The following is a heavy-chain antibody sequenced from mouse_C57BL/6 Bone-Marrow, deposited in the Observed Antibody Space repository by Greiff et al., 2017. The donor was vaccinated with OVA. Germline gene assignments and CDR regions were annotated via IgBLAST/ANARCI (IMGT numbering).Heavy chain of an antibody. Sequence: VQLQQSGAELVRPGTSVKMSCKASGYTFTNYWIGWAKQRPGHGLEWIGDIYPGGGYTNYTEKFKGKATLTADKSSSTAYMQFSSLTSEDSAIYYCASGNYGYWYFDVWGTGTTVTVSS. CDR2: IYPGGGYT. D-gene: IGHD2-1*01. V-gene: IGHV1-63*01. J-gene: IGHJ1*03. CDR3: ASGNYGYWYFDV. CDR1: GYTFTNYW.